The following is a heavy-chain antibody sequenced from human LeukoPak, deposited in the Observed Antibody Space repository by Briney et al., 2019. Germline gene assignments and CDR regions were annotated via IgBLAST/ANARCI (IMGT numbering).Heavy chain of an antibody. D-gene: IGHD3-9*01. CDR2: IIPIFGTA. CDR1: GGTFSSYA. J-gene: IGHJ4*02. CDR3: ARLPYYDILTGYSNYFDY. V-gene: IGHV1-69*13. Sequence: SMKVSCKASGGTFSSYAISWVRQAPGQGLEWMGGIIPIFGTANYAQKFQGRVTITADESTSTAYMELSSLRSEDTAVYYCARLPYYDILTGYSNYFDYWGQGTLVTVSS.